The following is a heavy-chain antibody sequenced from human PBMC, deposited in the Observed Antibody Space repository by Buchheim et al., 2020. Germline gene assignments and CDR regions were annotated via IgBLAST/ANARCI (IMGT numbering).Heavy chain of an antibody. D-gene: IGHD6-19*01. Sequence: QVQLVQSGAEVKKPGASVKVSCKASGYSFTSYYIHWVRQAPGQGLEWMGIINPSGGSTYYAQKFQGRVTMTRDTSTSTFYMDLSSLRSDDTAVYYCARDPDGGWHHSLDPWGQGTL. CDR1: GYSFTSYY. CDR2: INPSGGST. J-gene: IGHJ5*02. V-gene: IGHV1-46*01. CDR3: ARDPDGGWHHSLDP.